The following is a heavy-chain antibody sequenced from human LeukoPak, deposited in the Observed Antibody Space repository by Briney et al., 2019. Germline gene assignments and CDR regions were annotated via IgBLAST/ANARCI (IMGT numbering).Heavy chain of an antibody. Sequence: GGSLRLSCAASGFTFSSYGMHWVRQAPGKGLEWVAVISYDGSNKYYADSVKGRFTISRDNAKNSLYLQMNSLRAEDTAVYYCARAGGWYVDYWGQGTLVTVSS. J-gene: IGHJ4*02. CDR1: GFTFSSYG. V-gene: IGHV3-30*03. CDR2: ISYDGSNK. D-gene: IGHD6-19*01. CDR3: ARAGGWYVDY.